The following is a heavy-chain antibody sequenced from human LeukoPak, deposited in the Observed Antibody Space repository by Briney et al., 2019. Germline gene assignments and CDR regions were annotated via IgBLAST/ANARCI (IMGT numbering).Heavy chain of an antibody. D-gene: IGHD6-19*01. V-gene: IGHV3-23*01. Sequence: GGSLRLSCAASGFTFGSYAMSWVRQAPGKGLEWVSDINGSGGSTYYTDSVKGRFTISRDNSKNTLYLQMNSLRGEDTAVYYCARGSSGWYYYYYYMDVWGKGTTVTISS. CDR1: GFTFGSYA. CDR3: ARGSSGWYYYYYYMDV. J-gene: IGHJ6*03. CDR2: INGSGGST.